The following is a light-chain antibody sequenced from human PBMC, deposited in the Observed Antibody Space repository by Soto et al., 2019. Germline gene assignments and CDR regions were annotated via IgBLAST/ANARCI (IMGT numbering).Light chain of an antibody. CDR2: GAS. Sequence: EIVMTQSPATLSVSPGERATLSCRASQSISSNLAWYQQTNGQTPRLLIYGASTRAAGIPARFSGSRSGTDFTLTIRSLQSEDFAVYYCQQYNNWPPFSFGPGTKVDIK. J-gene: IGKJ3*01. CDR3: QQYNNWPPFS. CDR1: QSISSN. V-gene: IGKV3-15*01.